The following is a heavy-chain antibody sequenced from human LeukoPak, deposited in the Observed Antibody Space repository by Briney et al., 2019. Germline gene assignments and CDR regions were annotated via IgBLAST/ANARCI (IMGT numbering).Heavy chain of an antibody. CDR1: GGSISGSSYY. CDR2: IDYSGST. Sequence: SETLSLTCTVSGGSISGSSYYWGWIRQPPGKDLEWIGSIDYSGSTYYNPSLKSRVTISVDTSKNQFSLKLSSVTAADTAVYYCARHIDGYNGFDPWGQGTLVTVSS. V-gene: IGHV4-39*01. CDR3: ARHIDGYNGFDP. J-gene: IGHJ5*02. D-gene: IGHD5-24*01.